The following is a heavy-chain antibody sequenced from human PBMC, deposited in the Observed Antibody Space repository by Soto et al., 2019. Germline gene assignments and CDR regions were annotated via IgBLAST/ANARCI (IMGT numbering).Heavy chain of an antibody. CDR1: GFTFSSYA. CDR2: ISGSGGST. CDR3: AKDVHYDIVTGIEYFHH. D-gene: IGHD3-9*01. J-gene: IGHJ1*01. Sequence: GGSMRLSCAASGFTFSSYAMSWVRQAPGKGLEWVSAISGSGGSTYYADSVKGRFTISRDNSKNTLYLQMNSLRAEDTAVYYCAKDVHYDIVTGIEYFHHWAQGTLVTVSS. V-gene: IGHV3-23*01.